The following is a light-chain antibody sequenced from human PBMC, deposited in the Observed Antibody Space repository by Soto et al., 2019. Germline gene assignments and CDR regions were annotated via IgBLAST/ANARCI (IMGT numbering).Light chain of an antibody. V-gene: IGKV1-5*01. CDR3: QQYNSYPWT. CDR1: QSIGTY. J-gene: IGKJ1*01. Sequence: DIQMTQSPSTLSAFVGDRVTITCRASQSIGTYLAWYQQKPGRAPKLLIYGASNLESAVPSRFRGSGSGTQFTLTISSLQPDDSATYYCQQYNSYPWTFGQGTKVDIK. CDR2: GAS.